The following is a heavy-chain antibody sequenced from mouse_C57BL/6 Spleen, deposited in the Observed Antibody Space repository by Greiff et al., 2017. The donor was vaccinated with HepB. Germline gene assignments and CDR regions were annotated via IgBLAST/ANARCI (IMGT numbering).Heavy chain of an antibody. CDR2: IWSGGST. CDR3: AREGLGRSYWYFDV. J-gene: IGHJ1*03. D-gene: IGHD4-1*01. Sequence: VKLQESGPGLVQPSQSLSITCTVSGFSLTSYGLHWVRQSPGKGLEWLGVIWSGGSTDYNAAFISRLSISKDNSKSQVFFKMNSLQADDTAIYYCAREGLGRSYWYFDVWGTGTTVTVSS. CDR1: GFSLTSYG. V-gene: IGHV2-2*01.